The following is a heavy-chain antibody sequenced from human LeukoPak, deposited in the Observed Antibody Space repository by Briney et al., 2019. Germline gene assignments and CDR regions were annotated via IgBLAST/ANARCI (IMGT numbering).Heavy chain of an antibody. V-gene: IGHV6-1*01. D-gene: IGHD6-13*01. Sequence: SQTLSLTCAISGDSVSSNSAAWNWIRQSPSRGLEWLGRTYYRSKWYNDYAVSVKSRITINPDTSKNQFSLQLNSVTPEDTAVYYCARVGGYSSSREYYFDYWGQGTLVTVSS. CDR1: GDSVSSNSAA. J-gene: IGHJ4*02. CDR3: ARVGGYSSSREYYFDY. CDR2: TYYRSKWYN.